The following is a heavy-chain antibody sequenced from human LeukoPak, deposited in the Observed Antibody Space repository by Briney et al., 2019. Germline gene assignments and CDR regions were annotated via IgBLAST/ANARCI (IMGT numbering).Heavy chain of an antibody. CDR1: GDSISSSSYY. CDR2: IYYGGST. D-gene: IGHD6-13*01. CDR3: ARASIAAAGLDFDY. J-gene: IGHJ4*02. V-gene: IGHV4-39*07. Sequence: SETLSLTCTVSGDSISSSSYYWGWIRQSPGKGLEWIGSIYYGGSTHYKSSLKSRVNISVDTSKNQFSLKLSSVTAADTAVYYCARASIAAAGLDFDYWGQGTLVTVSS.